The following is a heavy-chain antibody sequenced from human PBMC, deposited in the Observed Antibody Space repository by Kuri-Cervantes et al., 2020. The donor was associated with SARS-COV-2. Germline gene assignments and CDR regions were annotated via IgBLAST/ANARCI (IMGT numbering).Heavy chain of an antibody. V-gene: IGHV4-34*01. Sequence: SETLSLTCGVSGASFGNYHWSWVRQPPGKGLEWIGDIIYSGSTNYSPSLKSRVTISVDTSKNQFSLNLASVTAADTAVYYCARGEWDVVLDWGQGTLVTVSS. J-gene: IGHJ4*02. CDR1: GASFGNYH. CDR3: ARGEWDVVLD. CDR2: IIYSGST. D-gene: IGHD1-26*01.